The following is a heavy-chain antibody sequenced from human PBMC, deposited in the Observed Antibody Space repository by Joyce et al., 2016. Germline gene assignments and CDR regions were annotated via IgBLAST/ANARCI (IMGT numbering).Heavy chain of an antibody. J-gene: IGHJ4*02. CDR2: INRDGSST. CDR1: GFTFSSYW. D-gene: IGHD4-23*01. Sequence: EVQLVESGGGLVQPGGSLRLSCAASGFTFSSYWMYWVRKAPGKGLVWVSRINRDGSSTTYADSGKCRFTISRDNAKNTLYLQMNSLRAEDTAVYYCARLRRWSGPSDCWGQGTLVTVSS. V-gene: IGHV3-74*03. CDR3: ARLRRWSGPSDC.